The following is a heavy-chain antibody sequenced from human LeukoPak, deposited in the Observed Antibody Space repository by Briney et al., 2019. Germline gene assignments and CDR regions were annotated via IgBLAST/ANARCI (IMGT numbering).Heavy chain of an antibody. CDR3: ARNPPRHFN. CDR1: GFSFNSYD. J-gene: IGHJ4*02. Sequence: GGSLRLSCAASGFSFNSYDMHWVRQAPGKGLEWVSAISTAGETFYPGSVKGRFTISRENAKNSFYLQMNSLRAGDTAVYYCARNPPRHFNWGQGTLVTVSS. V-gene: IGHV3-13*04. CDR2: ISTAGET.